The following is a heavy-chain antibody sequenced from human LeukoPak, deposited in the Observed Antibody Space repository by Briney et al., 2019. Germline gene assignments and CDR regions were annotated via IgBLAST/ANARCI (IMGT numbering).Heavy chain of an antibody. V-gene: IGHV1-24*01. CDR3: ATGGYSYDY. Sequence: GASVKVSCKASGYTFTSYGISWVRQAPGKGLEWMGGFDPEDGETIYAQKFQGRVTMTEDTSTDTAYMELSSLRSEDTAVYYCATGGYSYDYWGQGTLVTVSS. CDR1: GYTFTSYG. J-gene: IGHJ4*02. D-gene: IGHD5-18*01. CDR2: FDPEDGET.